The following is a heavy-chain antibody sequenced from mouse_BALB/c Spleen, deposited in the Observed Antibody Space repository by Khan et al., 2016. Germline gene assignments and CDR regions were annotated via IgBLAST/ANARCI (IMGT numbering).Heavy chain of an antibody. CDR2: KSYSGST. D-gene: IGHD1-2*01. CDR1: GYSITSGYG. CDR3: ARTARIKY. V-gene: IGHV3-2*02. Sequence: EVQLQESGPGLVKPSQSLSLTCTVTGYSITSGYGWNWIRQFPGNKLEWMGYKSYSGSTNYNPSLKSRISITRDTSKNPFFLQLNSVTTEDTATYYCARTARIKYWGQGTTLTVSS. J-gene: IGHJ2*01.